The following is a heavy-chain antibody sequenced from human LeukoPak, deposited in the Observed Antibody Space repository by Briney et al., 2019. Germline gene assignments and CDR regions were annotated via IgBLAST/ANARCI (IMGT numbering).Heavy chain of an antibody. CDR3: SKDRLAMVGGVDY. D-gene: IGHD3-10*01. Sequence: GGSLRLFCAASGFTFSTNSMNWVRQAPGKGLEGVSAISSTGGNKYCADSVKGRFIITRDNSNTMADLLKNSRRDDATAEYYSSKDRLAMVGGVDYWGQGTLVTVSS. J-gene: IGHJ4*02. V-gene: IGHV3-23*01. CDR1: GFTFSTNS. CDR2: ISSTGGNK.